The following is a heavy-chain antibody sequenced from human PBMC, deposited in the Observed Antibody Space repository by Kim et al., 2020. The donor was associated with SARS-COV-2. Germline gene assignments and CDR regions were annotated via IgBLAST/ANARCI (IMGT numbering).Heavy chain of an antibody. J-gene: IGHJ6*02. CDR3: AKDTGPISMVRGVIITVGMDV. CDR1: GFTVDDYA. D-gene: IGHD3-10*01. Sequence: GGSLRLSCAASGFTVDDYAMHWVRQAPGKGLEWVSLSSGDGGSTYYADSVKGRFTISRDNSKKSLYLQMNSLRTEDTALYYCAKDTGPISMVRGVIITVGMDVWGQGTTVTVSS. CDR2: SSGDGGST. V-gene: IGHV3-43*02.